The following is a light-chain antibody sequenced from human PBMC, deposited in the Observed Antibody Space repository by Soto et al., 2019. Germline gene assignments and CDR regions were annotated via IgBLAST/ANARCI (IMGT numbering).Light chain of an antibody. V-gene: IGKV2-28*01. CDR3: MQALQTPLT. J-gene: IGKJ4*01. Sequence: DIVMTRSPLSLPVTPGEPASISCRSSQSLLHSNGYNYLDWYLQKPGQSPQLLIYWGSNRASGVPDRFSGSGSGTDFTLKISRVEAEDVGVYYCMQALQTPLTFGGGTKVEIK. CDR2: WGS. CDR1: QSLLHSNGYNY.